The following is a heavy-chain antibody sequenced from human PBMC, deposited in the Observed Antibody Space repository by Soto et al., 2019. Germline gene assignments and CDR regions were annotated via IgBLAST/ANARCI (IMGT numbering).Heavy chain of an antibody. CDR2: SSFDGTQQ. D-gene: IGHD6-19*01. CDR3: AKQLRGSGWYPLDY. Sequence: SLSLPCTASEVRLSSSGMHWVRRARGKGLEWLAVSSFDGTQQFYGYSVKRRFTVSRDNSNNTLYLEMNSLRTEDTAVYYCAKQLRGSGWYPLDYWGQGTPVTVSS. J-gene: IGHJ4*02. V-gene: IGHV3-30*18. CDR1: EVRLSSSG.